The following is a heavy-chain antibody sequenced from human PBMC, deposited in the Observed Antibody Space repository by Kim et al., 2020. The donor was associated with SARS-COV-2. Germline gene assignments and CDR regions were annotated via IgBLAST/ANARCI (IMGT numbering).Heavy chain of an antibody. Sequence: TNYNPSLKSRVTISVDPSKNQFSLKLSSVTAADTAVYYCARGQGWYQLLRWGQGTLVTVSS. CDR3: ARGQGWYQLLR. D-gene: IGHD2-2*01. J-gene: IGHJ4*02. V-gene: IGHV4-34*01. CDR2: T.